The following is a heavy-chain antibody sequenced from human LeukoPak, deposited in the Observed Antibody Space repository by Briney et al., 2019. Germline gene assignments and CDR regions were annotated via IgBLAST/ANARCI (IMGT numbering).Heavy chain of an antibody. V-gene: IGHV3-23*01. J-gene: IGHJ4*02. CDR2: ISGSGGST. D-gene: IGHD1-26*01. Sequence: GGSLRLSCAASGFTFSSYAMSWVRQAPGKGLEWVSAISGSGGSTYYADSVKGRFTISRDNSKNTLYLQMNSLRADDTAVYYCAKGGGGFSGSYFPFDYWGQGTLVTVSS. CDR1: GFTFSSYA. CDR3: AKGGGGFSGSYFPFDY.